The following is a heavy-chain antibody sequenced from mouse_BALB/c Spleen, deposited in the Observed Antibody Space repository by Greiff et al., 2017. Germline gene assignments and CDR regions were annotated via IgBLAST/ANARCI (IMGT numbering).Heavy chain of an antibody. Sequence: EVKLMESGGGLVKPGGSLKLSCAASGFTFSSYAMSWVRQTPEKRLEWVASISSGGSTYYPASVKGRFTISRDNARNILYLQISSLRSEDTAMYYCARGPPYGYYFDYWGQGTTLTVSS. CDR1: GFTFSSYA. CDR2: ISSGGST. J-gene: IGHJ2*01. V-gene: IGHV5-6-5*01. D-gene: IGHD1-2*01. CDR3: ARGPPYGYYFDY.